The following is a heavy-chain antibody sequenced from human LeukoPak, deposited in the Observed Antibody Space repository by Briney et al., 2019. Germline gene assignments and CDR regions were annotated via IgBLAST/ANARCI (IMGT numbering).Heavy chain of an antibody. CDR1: GFTFGKYD. Sequence: PGGSLRLSCAASGFTFGKYDMYWIRQAPGKGLECVSVISRDGITYYADSVKGRFTISRDNSQNTLSLQMNSLKAEDTAVYYCSKKGQNDDYGKPDWGQGTLVTVSS. CDR3: SKKGQNDDYGKPD. CDR2: ISRDGIT. J-gene: IGHJ4*02. V-gene: IGHV3-23*01. D-gene: IGHD4-17*01.